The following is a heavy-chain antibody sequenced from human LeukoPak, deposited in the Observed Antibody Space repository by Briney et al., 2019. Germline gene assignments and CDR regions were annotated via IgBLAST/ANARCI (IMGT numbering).Heavy chain of an antibody. D-gene: IGHD3-9*01. V-gene: IGHV4-34*01. CDR1: GGSFSGYY. J-gene: IGHJ4*02. CDR2: INHSGST. Sequence: SETLSLTYAVYGGSFSGYYWSWIRQPPGKGLERIGEINHSGSTNYNPSLKSRVTISVDTSKNQFSLKLSSVTAADTAVYYCANRRVFSRHFDYWGQGTLVTVSS. CDR3: ANRRVFSRHFDY.